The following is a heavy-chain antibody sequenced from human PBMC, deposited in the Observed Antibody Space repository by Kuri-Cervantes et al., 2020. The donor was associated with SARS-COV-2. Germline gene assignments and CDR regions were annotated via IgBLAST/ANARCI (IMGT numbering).Heavy chain of an antibody. Sequence: GSLRLSCTVSGGSISSYYWSWIRQPAGKGLEWIGRIYTSGSTNYNPSLKSRVTISVDTSKNQFSLKLSSVTAADTAVYYCARGVLRRPPDYWGQGTLVTVSS. J-gene: IGHJ4*02. CDR2: IYTSGST. V-gene: IGHV4-4*07. D-gene: IGHD3-3*01. CDR1: GGSISSYY. CDR3: ARGVLRRPPDY.